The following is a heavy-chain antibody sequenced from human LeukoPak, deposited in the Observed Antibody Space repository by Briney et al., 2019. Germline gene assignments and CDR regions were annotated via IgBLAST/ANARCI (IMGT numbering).Heavy chain of an antibody. CDR2: INPNSGGT. V-gene: IGHV1-2*02. D-gene: IGHD3-16*01. CDR3: ARDSAVWGSLNWFDP. Sequence: ASVKVSCKASGYTFTGYYMHWVRQAPGQGLEWMGWINPNSGGTNYAQKFQGRVTMTRDTSISTAYMELSRLRSDDTAVYYCARDSAVWGSLNWFDPWGQGTLVTVSS. CDR1: GYTFTGYY. J-gene: IGHJ5*02.